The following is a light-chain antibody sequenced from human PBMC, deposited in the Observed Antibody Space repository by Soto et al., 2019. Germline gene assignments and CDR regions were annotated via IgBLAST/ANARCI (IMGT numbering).Light chain of an antibody. CDR2: KAS. CDR3: QHYNSYSEA. V-gene: IGKV1-5*03. J-gene: IGKJ1*01. CDR1: QTISSW. Sequence: DIQMTQSPSTLSGSVADRVTITCLASQTISSWLAWYQQKPGKAPKLLIYKASTLKSGVPSRFSGSGSGTEFTLTISSLQTDDFATYYCQHYNSYSEAFGQGTKVDIK.